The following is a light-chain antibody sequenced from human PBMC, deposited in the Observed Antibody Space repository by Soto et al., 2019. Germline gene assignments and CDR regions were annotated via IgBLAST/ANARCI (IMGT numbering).Light chain of an antibody. Sequence: EIVLTQSPATLSLSPGEIAALSCTASQSVDSYLAWYQKRPARAPRLLXYDVSNRATGIPARFSGSGSGTDLTLTISSLEPEDFAVYYCQQRSNWPPFTFGGGTKVDIK. V-gene: IGKV3-11*01. CDR3: QQRSNWPPFT. J-gene: IGKJ4*01. CDR2: DVS. CDR1: QSVDSY.